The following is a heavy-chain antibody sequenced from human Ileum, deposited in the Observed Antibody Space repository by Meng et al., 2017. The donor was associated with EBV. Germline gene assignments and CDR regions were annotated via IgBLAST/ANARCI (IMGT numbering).Heavy chain of an antibody. CDR3: AKTGGLGGIFDY. CDR1: GGTFSSDV. V-gene: IGHV1-69*01. Sequence: VKVLQSGAELKKPGSSGTLSCKAGGGTFSSDVFSWVRQAPGQGLEWIGGLIPSLGSVRHAQKFQGRVTFSADESTNTAYMDLSGLTSDDTAVYFCAKTGGLGGIFDYWGQGTLVTVFS. CDR2: LIPSLGSV. J-gene: IGHJ4*02. D-gene: IGHD3-16*01.